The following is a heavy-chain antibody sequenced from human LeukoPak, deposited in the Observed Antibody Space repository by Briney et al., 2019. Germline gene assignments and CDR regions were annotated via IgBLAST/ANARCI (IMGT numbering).Heavy chain of an antibody. CDR3: ARGRLAVAGMGDYFDY. CDR1: GYTFTSFH. Sequence: ASVKVSCKASGYTFTSFHVHWVRQAPGQGLEWMGIINPSGGSTTCAQKFQGRVTMTRDTSTSTVYMELSSLRSEDTAVYYCARGRLAVAGMGDYFDYWGQGTLVTVSS. D-gene: IGHD6-19*01. J-gene: IGHJ4*02. V-gene: IGHV1-46*01. CDR2: INPSGGST.